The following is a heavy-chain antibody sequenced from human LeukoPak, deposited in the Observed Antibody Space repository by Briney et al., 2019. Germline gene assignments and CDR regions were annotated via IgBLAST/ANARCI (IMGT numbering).Heavy chain of an antibody. CDR1: GYTFTGYY. V-gene: IGHV1-2*02. CDR2: INPNSGGT. D-gene: IGHD3-10*01. J-gene: IGHJ6*02. CDR3: ARDGFYGWFGEWASATSHYYYYYGMDV. Sequence: ASVKVSCKASGYTFTGYYMHWVRQAPGQGLEWMGWINPNSGGTNYAQKFQGRVTMTRDTSISTAYMELSRLRSDDMAVYYCARDGFYGWFGEWASATSHYYYYYGMDVWGPGTPVTVYS.